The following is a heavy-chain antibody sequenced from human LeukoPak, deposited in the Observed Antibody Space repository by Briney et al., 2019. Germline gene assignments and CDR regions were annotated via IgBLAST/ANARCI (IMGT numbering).Heavy chain of an antibody. Sequence: PGRSLRLSCAASGFTFDDYAMHWVRQAPGKGLEWVSGISWNSGSIGYADSVKGRFTISRDNAKNSLYLQMNSLRAEDTALYYCASIAVAGSSSEYWGQGTLVTVSS. CDR3: ASIAVAGSSSEY. CDR2: ISWNSGSI. J-gene: IGHJ4*02. CDR1: GFTFDDYA. V-gene: IGHV3-9*01. D-gene: IGHD6-19*01.